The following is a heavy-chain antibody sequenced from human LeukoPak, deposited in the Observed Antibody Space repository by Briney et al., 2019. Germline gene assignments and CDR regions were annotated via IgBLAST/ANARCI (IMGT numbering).Heavy chain of an antibody. CDR3: AASTILRSPFDY. D-gene: IGHD3-3*01. CDR1: GFVFSSYT. J-gene: IGHJ4*02. V-gene: IGHV3-21*06. CDR2: VTGSSTHI. Sequence: GGSLRLSCAASGFVFSSYTMNWVRQAPGKGLEWVSSVTGSSTHIYYADSVQGRFTISRDNGKNSLYLQMSSLSAEDTAVYYCAASTILRSPFDYWGQGTLVSVSS.